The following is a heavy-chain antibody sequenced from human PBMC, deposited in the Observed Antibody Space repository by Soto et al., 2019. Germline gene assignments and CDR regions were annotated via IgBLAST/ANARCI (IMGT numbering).Heavy chain of an antibody. CDR3: VKDSSRWYYFDY. D-gene: IGHD6-13*01. V-gene: IGHV3-23*01. CDR1: GFTFNNFA. Sequence: EVQLLESGGALVQPGGSLRLACAASGFTFNNFAMSWVRQAPGKGLEWVSGITAGGSFTYYAASVKGRFTISRDNRKNTLSLQIDSLRGEDTASYYCVKDSSRWYYFDYWGPGTLVTVSS. J-gene: IGHJ4*02. CDR2: ITAGGSFT.